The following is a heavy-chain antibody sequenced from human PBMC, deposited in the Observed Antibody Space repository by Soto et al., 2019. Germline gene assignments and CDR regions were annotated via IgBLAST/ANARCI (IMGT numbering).Heavy chain of an antibody. J-gene: IGHJ6*02. CDR2: INSDGRST. CDR1: GFTFSPYW. V-gene: IGHV3-74*01. D-gene: IGHD3-16*01. CDR3: ARERWGGGRDMDV. Sequence: EVQLVESGGGLVQPGGSLRLSCAASGFTFSPYWIHWVRRAPGKGLVWVSRINSDGRSTNYADSVKGRFTIARDNAKNTRFRQMTSLRAEDTAVYSCARERWGGGRDMDVGGQGTTVTVS.